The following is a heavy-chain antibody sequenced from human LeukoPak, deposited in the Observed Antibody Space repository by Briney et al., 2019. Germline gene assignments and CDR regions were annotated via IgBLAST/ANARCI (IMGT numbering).Heavy chain of an antibody. D-gene: IGHD1-26*01. V-gene: IGHV3-7*03. CDR2: INHDGRET. Sequence: PGGSLRLSCEASGFAFSDYWMSWGRQAPGKGLDWVANINHDGRETYYVDSVKGRFTISRDNAKNSLFLQMNSLRVEDTAVYYCARAGGPGTVDYWGQGTLLTVSS. J-gene: IGHJ4*02. CDR3: ARAGGPGTVDY. CDR1: GFAFSDYW.